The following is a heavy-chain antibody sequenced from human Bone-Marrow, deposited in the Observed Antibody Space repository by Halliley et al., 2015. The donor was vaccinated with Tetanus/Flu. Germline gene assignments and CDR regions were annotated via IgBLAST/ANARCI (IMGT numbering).Heavy chain of an antibody. J-gene: IGHJ4*02. Sequence: WVSSISGTADATDYADSVKGRFTISRDNSKNTLFLQMTSLRAEDTAVYYCARSRYTDYLYYFEYWGQGSLVTVSS. V-gene: IGHV3-23*01. CDR2: ISGTADAT. D-gene: IGHD4-4*01. CDR3: ARSRYTDYLYYFEY.